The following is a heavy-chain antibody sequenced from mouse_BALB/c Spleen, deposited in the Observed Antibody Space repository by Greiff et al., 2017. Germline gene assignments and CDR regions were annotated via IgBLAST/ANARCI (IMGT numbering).Heavy chain of an antibody. V-gene: IGHV1S137*01. CDR2: ISTYYGDA. Sequence: QVQLQQSGAELVRPGVSVKISCKGSGYTFTDYAMHWVKQSHAKSLEWIGVISTYYGDASYNQKFKGKATMTVDKSSSTAYMELARLTSEDSAIYYCARRGLGNYFDYWGQGTTLTVSS. CDR1: GYTFTDYA. D-gene: IGHD3-3*01. CDR3: ARRGLGNYFDY. J-gene: IGHJ2*01.